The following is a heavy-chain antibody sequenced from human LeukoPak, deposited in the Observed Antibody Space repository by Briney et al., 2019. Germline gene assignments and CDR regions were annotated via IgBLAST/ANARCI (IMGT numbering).Heavy chain of an antibody. J-gene: IGHJ4*02. CDR3: ATHHMVLNHFDY. D-gene: IGHD3-10*01. CDR2: IIPIFGTA. V-gene: IGHV1-69*13. Sequence: ASVTVSCKASGGTFSSYAIGWVRQAPGQELEWMGGIIPIFGTANYAQKFQGSVTITADESTSTAYMELSSLRSEDTAVYYCATHHMVLNHFDYWGQGTLVTVSS. CDR1: GGTFSSYA.